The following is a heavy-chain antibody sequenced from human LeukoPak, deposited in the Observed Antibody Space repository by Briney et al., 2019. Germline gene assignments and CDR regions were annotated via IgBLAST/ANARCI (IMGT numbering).Heavy chain of an antibody. CDR3: ASLGADRVRFLEWLSLDAFDI. CDR1: GFTFSSYG. CDR2: IKQDGSEK. V-gene: IGHV3-7*01. Sequence: PGRSLRLSCAASGFTFSSYGMHWVRQAPGKGLEWVANIKQDGSEKYYVDSVKGRFTISRDNAKNSLYLQMNSLRAEDTAVYYCASLGADRVRFLEWLSLDAFDIWGQGTMVTVSS. D-gene: IGHD3-3*01. J-gene: IGHJ3*02.